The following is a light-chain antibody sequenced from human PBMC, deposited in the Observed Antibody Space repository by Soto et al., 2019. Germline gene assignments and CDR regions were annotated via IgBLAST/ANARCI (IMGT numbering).Light chain of an antibody. CDR3: AAWDDSLSAWV. CDR1: SYNVGKNL. V-gene: IGLV1-47*01. CDR2: KNN. Sequence: QLVLTQPPSASGTPGQRVTISCSGGSYNVGKNLVYWYQQRPGTAPKLIIFKNNQRPSGVPDRFSGSNSGSSVSLAISGLRSEDEADYFCAAWDDSLSAWVFGGGTKLTVL. J-gene: IGLJ3*02.